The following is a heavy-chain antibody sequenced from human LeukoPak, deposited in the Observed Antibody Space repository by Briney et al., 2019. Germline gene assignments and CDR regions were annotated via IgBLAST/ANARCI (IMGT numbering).Heavy chain of an antibody. J-gene: IGHJ4*02. CDR3: ARERSDLMTTVRAFDY. CDR2: IYIDGTGI. V-gene: IGHV3-74*01. D-gene: IGHD4-11*01. Sequence: GVLRLSCAASGFTFSKYWMHWVRQAPGKGLVWVSRIYIDGTGIVYAGSVKGRFIISRDNAKNTLYLQMNSLRVEDTAVYYCARERSDLMTTVRAFDYWGQGTLVTVSS. CDR1: GFTFSKYW.